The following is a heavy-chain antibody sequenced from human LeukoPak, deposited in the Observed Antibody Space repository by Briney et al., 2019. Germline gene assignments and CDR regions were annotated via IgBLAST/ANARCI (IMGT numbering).Heavy chain of an antibody. J-gene: IGHJ4*02. V-gene: IGHV1-69*13. Sequence: SVKVSCKASGGTFGSYVISWVRQAPGQGLEWMGGIIPIFGTANYAQKFQGRVTITADESTSTAYMELSSLRSEDTAVYYCAKGQGRVVTPRDSPDFWGQGTLVTVSS. D-gene: IGHD4-23*01. CDR3: AKGQGRVVTPRDSPDF. CDR2: IIPIFGTA. CDR1: GGTFGSYV.